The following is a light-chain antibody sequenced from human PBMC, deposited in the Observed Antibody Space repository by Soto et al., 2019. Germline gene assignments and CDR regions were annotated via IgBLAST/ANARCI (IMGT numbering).Light chain of an antibody. CDR1: SSNIGSNT. Sequence: QSVLTQPPSASGTPGQRVTISCSGSSSNIGSNTVHWYQHLPGTAPKLLIYNFTERPSGVPDRFSGSKSGTSASLAISGLQSEDEADYYCAAWDDSLNGPAFGGGTKLTVL. J-gene: IGLJ2*01. V-gene: IGLV1-44*01. CDR3: AAWDDSLNGPA. CDR2: NFT.